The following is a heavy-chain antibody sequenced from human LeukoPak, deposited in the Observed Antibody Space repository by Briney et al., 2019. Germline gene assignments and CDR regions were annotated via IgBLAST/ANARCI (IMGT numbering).Heavy chain of an antibody. CDR2: IWLDGSHE. Sequence: PGRSLRLSCAASGFTFSKYGMHWVRQAPGKGLEWVSIIWLDGSHEYYADSVKGRFTISRDNSQNTLYLQMNCLRTEDTAVYYCTKDPNGDYVGAFDPWGQGTLVTVSS. V-gene: IGHV3-33*06. CDR3: TKDPNGDYVGAFDP. CDR1: GFTFSKYG. J-gene: IGHJ5*02. D-gene: IGHD4-17*01.